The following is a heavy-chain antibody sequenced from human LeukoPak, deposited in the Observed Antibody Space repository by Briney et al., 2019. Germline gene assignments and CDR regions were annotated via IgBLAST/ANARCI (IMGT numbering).Heavy chain of an antibody. V-gene: IGHV4-38-2*02. CDR2: CYHSGNT. J-gene: IGHJ5*02. CDR3: AKGRHCSSGSCDVFDP. Sequence: SETLSLTCTVSGDSISSGYYWAWIRPPPGRVLEWIGSCYHSGNTQYNPSLERRVTISVDKSNSQFSVRLNSVTAADTAVYFCAKGRHCSSGSCDVFDPWGQGTLVAVSS. CDR1: GDSISSGYY. D-gene: IGHD2-2*01.